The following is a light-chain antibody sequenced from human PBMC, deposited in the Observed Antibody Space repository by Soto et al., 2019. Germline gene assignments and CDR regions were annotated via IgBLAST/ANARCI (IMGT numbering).Light chain of an antibody. CDR2: DVS. CDR1: SSDVGGYNY. Sequence: QSALTQPRSVYGSPGQSVTISCTGTSSDVGGYNYVSWYQQHPGKAPKLVIYDVSKRPSGVPDRFSGSKSGNTASLTISGLHAEDEADYYCCSYAGNSLWVFGGGTKVTVL. J-gene: IGLJ3*02. V-gene: IGLV2-11*01. CDR3: CSYAGNSLWV.